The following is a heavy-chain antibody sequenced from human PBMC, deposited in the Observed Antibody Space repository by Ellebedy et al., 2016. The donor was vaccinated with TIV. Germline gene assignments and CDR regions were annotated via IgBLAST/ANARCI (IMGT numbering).Heavy chain of an antibody. D-gene: IGHD2-15*01. V-gene: IGHV4-59*01. CDR3: ASGLSPQHYCMDV. J-gene: IGHJ6*02. CDR2: IYYSGST. CDR1: GGSISSYY. Sequence: SETLSLXCTVSGGSISSYYWSWIRQPPGKGLEWIGSIYYSGSTNYNPSLKSRVTISVDTSKNQFSLKLSSVTAADTAVYYCASGLSPQHYCMDVWGQGTTVTVSS.